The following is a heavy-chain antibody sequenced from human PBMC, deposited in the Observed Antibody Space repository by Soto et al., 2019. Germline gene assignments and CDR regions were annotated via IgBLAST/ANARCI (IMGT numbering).Heavy chain of an antibody. CDR2: IFYSGST. V-gene: IGHV4-39*07. D-gene: IGHD3-10*01. CDR1: GGSISSSSYY. Sequence: SETLSLTCTVSGGSISSSSYYWVLVRQPPGKGLEWIGSIFYSGSTYYNPSLKSRVTISVDTSKNQFSLKLSSVTAADTAVYYCARYRGVIDWFDPWGQGTLVTVSS. CDR3: ARYRGVIDWFDP. J-gene: IGHJ5*02.